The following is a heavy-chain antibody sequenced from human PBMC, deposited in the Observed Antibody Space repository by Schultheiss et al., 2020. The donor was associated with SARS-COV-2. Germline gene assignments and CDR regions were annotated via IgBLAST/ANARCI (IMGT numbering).Heavy chain of an antibody. V-gene: IGHV2-5*02. CDR1: GFSLSTSGVG. CDR2: IYWDDDK. Sequence: SGPTLVKPTQTLTLTCTFSGFSLSTSGVGVGWIRQPPGKALEWLALIYWDDDKRYSPSLKSRLTITKDTSKNQVVLTMTNMDPVDTATYYCAHRPYGIAVAGNVAFDIWGQGTMVTGSS. CDR3: AHRPYGIAVAGNVAFDI. D-gene: IGHD6-19*01. J-gene: IGHJ3*02.